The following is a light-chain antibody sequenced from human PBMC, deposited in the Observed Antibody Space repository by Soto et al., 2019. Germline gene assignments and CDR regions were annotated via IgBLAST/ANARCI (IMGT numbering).Light chain of an antibody. CDR3: QSSDSRGLAV. Sequence: QSVLTQPPSVSGAPGQSVTISCTGSSSNIGAGYNVHWYQQLPGTAPKLLIHKNDNRASAVPDRFSGSKSGISASLAIRGLQSGDEGDYSCQSSDSRGLAVFGGGTTLTVL. V-gene: IGLV1-40*01. CDR2: KND. CDR1: SSNIGAGYN. J-gene: IGLJ2*01.